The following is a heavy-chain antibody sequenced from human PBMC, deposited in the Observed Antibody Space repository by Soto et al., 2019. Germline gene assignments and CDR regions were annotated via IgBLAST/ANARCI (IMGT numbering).Heavy chain of an antibody. J-gene: IGHJ4*02. Sequence: QVQLVESGGGVVQPGRSLRLSCVGSGFNFNSYGMHWVRQAPGKGLEWVALVSYDGSNQYYADSVKGRFTTTRDNSKNTVYLQMSSLGPEDTALYYCATDTTAVLAEVSWVDHWGQGTLVTVAS. V-gene: IGHV3-30*03. D-gene: IGHD3-3*02. CDR2: VSYDGSNQ. CDR3: ATDTTAVLAEVSWVDH. CDR1: GFNFNSYG.